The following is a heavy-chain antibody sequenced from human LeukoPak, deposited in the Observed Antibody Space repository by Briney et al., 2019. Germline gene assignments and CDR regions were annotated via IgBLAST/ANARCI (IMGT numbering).Heavy chain of an antibody. V-gene: IGHV3-30*03. CDR3: AREDYGDYG. Sequence: PGGSLRLSCAASGFTFSSYGMHWVRQAPGKGLEWVAVISYDGSNKYYADSVKGRFTISRDNSKNTLYLQMNSLRAEDTAVYYCAREDYGDYGWGQGTLVTVSS. CDR2: ISYDGSNK. J-gene: IGHJ4*02. D-gene: IGHD4-17*01. CDR1: GFTFSSYG.